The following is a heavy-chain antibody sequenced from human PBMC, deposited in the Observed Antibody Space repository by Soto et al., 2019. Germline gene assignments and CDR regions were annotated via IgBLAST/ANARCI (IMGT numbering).Heavy chain of an antibody. CDR2: IYHSGST. J-gene: IGHJ4*02. Sequence: PSETLSHTCAVSSGSISSSNWRSWVRQPPGKGLEWIGEIYHSGSTNYNPSLKSRVTISVDKSKNQFSLKLSSVTAADTAVYYCAREKGTVDFWSGYSTRSYFDYWGQGTLVTVSS. D-gene: IGHD3-3*01. V-gene: IGHV4-4*02. CDR1: SGSISSSNW. CDR3: AREKGTVDFWSGYSTRSYFDY.